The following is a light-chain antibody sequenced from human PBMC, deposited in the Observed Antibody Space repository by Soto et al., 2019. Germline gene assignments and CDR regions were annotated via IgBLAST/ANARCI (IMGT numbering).Light chain of an antibody. CDR2: GAS. J-gene: IGKJ4*02. CDR3: QQYGSSPLT. Sequence: EIVLTQSPGTLSLSPGERATLSCRASKSVTSSNLAWYQQKPGQAPRLLIYGASSRATGIPDRFSGSGSGTDFTLMISRPEPEDFAVYYCQQYGSSPLTFGGGTKVEIK. V-gene: IGKV3-20*01. CDR1: KSVTSSN.